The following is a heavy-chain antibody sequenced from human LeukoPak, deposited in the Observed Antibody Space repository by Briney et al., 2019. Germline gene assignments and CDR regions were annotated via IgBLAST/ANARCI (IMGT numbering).Heavy chain of an antibody. CDR2: IYYSGST. D-gene: IGHD2-21*01. J-gene: IGHJ4*02. Sequence: SETLSLTCTVSGGSISSYYWSWIRQPPGKGLEWIGYIYYSGSTNYNPSLKSRVTISVDTSKNQFSLKLSSVTAADTAVCYCARTSIEYYFDYWGQGTLVTVSS. CDR3: ARTSIEYYFDY. V-gene: IGHV4-59*08. CDR1: GGSISSYY.